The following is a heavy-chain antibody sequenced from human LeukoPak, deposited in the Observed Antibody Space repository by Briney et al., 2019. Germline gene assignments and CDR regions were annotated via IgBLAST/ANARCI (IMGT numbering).Heavy chain of an antibody. D-gene: IGHD1-26*01. CDR2: IKQDGSEK. CDR1: GFTFSSYW. CDR3: ARSGGDDVPPFDY. V-gene: IGHV3-7*01. J-gene: IGHJ4*02. Sequence: SGGSLRLSCAASGFTFSSYWMSWVRQAPGKGLEWVANIKQDGSEKYYVDSVKGRFTISRDNAKNSLYLQMNSLRAEDTAVYYCARSGGDDVPPFDYWGQGTLVTVSS.